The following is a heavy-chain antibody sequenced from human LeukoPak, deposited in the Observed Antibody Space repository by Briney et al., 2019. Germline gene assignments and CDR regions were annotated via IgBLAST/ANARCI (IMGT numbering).Heavy chain of an antibody. J-gene: IGHJ4*02. CDR1: GYSFTSYW. CDR2: IYPGDSDT. V-gene: IGHV5-51*01. D-gene: IGHD6-13*01. CDR3: ARKHGPAKYSSSWNDY. Sequence: PGESLKISCKGSGYSFTSYWIGWVRQMPGKGLEWMGIIYPGDSDTRYSPSFQGQVTISADKSISTAYLQWSSLKASDTAMYYCARKHGPAKYSSSWNDYWGQGTLVTVSS.